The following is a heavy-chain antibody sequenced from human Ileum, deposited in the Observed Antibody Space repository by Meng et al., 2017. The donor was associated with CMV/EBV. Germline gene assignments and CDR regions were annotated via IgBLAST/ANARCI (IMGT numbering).Heavy chain of an antibody. V-gene: IGHV3-11*04. J-gene: IGHJ4*02. D-gene: IGHD1-26*01. Sequence: GFTFINYYMTRIRHAPGKGLEWISYVIHIGTTVYYADSVQGRFTVSRDNAENSLSLQMNSLRVEDTAVYYCALGAAFTNYYQDFFDSWGQGTLVTVSS. CDR3: ALGAAFTNYYQDFFDS. CDR2: VIHIGTTV. CDR1: GFTFINYY.